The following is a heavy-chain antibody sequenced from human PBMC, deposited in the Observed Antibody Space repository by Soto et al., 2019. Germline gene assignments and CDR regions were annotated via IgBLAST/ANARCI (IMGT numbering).Heavy chain of an antibody. Sequence: KPSETLSLTCTVSGGSIRSGDYYWSWIRQPPGKGLEWIAYTSSSGSTYYNPSLKSRITTSLDTSKNQISLYVSSVTAADTAVYYCARIGTTLDIVNNNWFDTWGQGTLVTVSS. CDR2: TSSSGST. J-gene: IGHJ5*02. D-gene: IGHD5-12*01. V-gene: IGHV4-30-4*01. CDR3: ARIGTTLDIVNNNWFDT. CDR1: GGSIRSGDYY.